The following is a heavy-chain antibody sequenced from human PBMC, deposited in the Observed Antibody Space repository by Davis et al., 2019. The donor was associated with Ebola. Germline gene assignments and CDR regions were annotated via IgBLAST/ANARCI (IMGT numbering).Heavy chain of an antibody. J-gene: IGHJ4*02. CDR2: INPHNGNT. V-gene: IGHV1-18*04. CDR1: GYTFTSYG. D-gene: IGHD1-1*01. Sequence: ASVKVSCKASGYTFTSYGISWVRQAPGQGLEWMGWINPHNGNTNYAQNVQGRVTMTTDTSTSTAYMEVGSLRSDDTAVYYCARAQFPTTSDHWGQGTLVAVSS. CDR3: ARAQFPTTSDH.